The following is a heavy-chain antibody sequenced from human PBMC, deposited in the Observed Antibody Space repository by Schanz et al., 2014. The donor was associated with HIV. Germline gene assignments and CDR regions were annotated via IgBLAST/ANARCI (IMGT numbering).Heavy chain of an antibody. V-gene: IGHV3-23*01. Sequence: EEHLLESGGDLIQPGGSLRLSCVASGFTFSDFSMNWVRRAPGKGLEWISAVRHDGGATYYADSVKGRFTISRDNSRNILYLQMSNLRAEDTALYYCVTEQYSTISAWGQGALVIVSS. J-gene: IGHJ5*02. CDR3: VTEQYSTISA. D-gene: IGHD2-15*01. CDR2: VRHDGGAT. CDR1: GFTFSDFS.